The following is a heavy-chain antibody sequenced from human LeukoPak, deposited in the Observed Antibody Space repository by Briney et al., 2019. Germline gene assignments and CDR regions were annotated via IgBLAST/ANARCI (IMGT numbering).Heavy chain of an antibody. V-gene: IGHV3-21*01. J-gene: IGHJ5*02. CDR1: GFTLSNYD. Sequence: PGGSLRLFCAASGFTLSNYDMNWVRQAPGKGLEWVSSISTSSRYIYYKDSVRGRFTISRDDAKNSLYLEMNSLRAEDTAVYYCARADCSSSTCYLRRSLFDPGGEGTLVTVYS. D-gene: IGHD2-2*01. CDR3: ARADCSSSTCYLRRSLFDP. CDR2: ISTSSRYI.